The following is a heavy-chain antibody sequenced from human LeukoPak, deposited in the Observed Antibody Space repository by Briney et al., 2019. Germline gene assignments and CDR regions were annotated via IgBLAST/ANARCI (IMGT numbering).Heavy chain of an antibody. CDR1: GYSISSSNW. CDR3: ARVLSYRPYDAFHL. D-gene: IGHD1-26*01. Sequence: SETLSLTCAVSGYSISSSNWWGGIRQPPGKGRGGIGYIYYSGSTYYNPSLRSPGTSSVDRSKNQFSLNLSSWTAVDPAVYYCARVLSYRPYDAFHLWREETMLPVSS. CDR2: IYYSGST. V-gene: IGHV4-28*03. J-gene: IGHJ3*01.